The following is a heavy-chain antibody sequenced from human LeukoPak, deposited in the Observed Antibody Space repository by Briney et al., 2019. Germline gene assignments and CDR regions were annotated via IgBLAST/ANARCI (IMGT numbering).Heavy chain of an antibody. D-gene: IGHD3-16*02. V-gene: IGHV3-74*01. Sequence: GGSLRLSCAASGFSFSVYWMHWVRQAPGKGPVWVSRIKTDGSITDYADFVKGRFTISRDNAKNTLYLQMNSLRAEDTAVYYCARDYAWDSYGLVLDSWGQGALVTVSS. CDR2: IKTDGSIT. CDR1: GFSFSVYW. J-gene: IGHJ4*02. CDR3: ARDYAWDSYGLVLDS.